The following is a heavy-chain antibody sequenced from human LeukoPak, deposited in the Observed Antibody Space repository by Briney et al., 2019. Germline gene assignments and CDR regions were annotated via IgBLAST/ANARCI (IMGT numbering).Heavy chain of an antibody. CDR3: ARTPQTFGGVIVEYYFDY. CDR1: GFTFSSYA. V-gene: IGHV3-30-3*01. J-gene: IGHJ4*02. D-gene: IGHD3-16*02. CDR2: ISYDGSNK. Sequence: GGSLRLSCAASGFTFSSYAMHWVRQAPGKGLEWVAVISYDGSNKYYADSVKGRFTISRDNSKNTLYLQMNSLRAEDTAVYYCARTPQTFGGVIVEYYFDYWGQGTLVTVSS.